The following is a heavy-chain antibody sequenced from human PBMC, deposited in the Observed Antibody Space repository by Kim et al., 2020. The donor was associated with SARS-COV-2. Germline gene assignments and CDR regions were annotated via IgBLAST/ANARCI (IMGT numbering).Heavy chain of an antibody. D-gene: IGHD3-10*01. Sequence: GGSLRLSCAASGFTFSSYGMHWVRQAPGKGLEWVAVISYDGSNKYYADSVKGRFTISRDNSKNTLYLQMNSLRAEDTAVYYCANSMVRGVRGGAFDIWG. CDR2: ISYDGSNK. CDR3: ANSMVRGVRGGAFDI. J-gene: IGHJ3*02. CDR1: GFTFSSYG. V-gene: IGHV3-30*18.